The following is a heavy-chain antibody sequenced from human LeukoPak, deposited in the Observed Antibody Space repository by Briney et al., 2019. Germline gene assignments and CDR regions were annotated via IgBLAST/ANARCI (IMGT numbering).Heavy chain of an antibody. J-gene: IGHJ4*02. CDR1: GGSISSYY. CDR3: ARGPVAGRRYYFDY. CDR2: IYTSGST. Sequence: ASETLSLTCTVSGGSISSYYWSWIRQPAGKGLEWIGRIYTSGSTNYNPSLKSRVTMSVDTSKNQFSLKLSSVTAADTAVYYCARGPVAGRRYYFDYWGQGTLVTVSS. D-gene: IGHD6-19*01. V-gene: IGHV4-4*07.